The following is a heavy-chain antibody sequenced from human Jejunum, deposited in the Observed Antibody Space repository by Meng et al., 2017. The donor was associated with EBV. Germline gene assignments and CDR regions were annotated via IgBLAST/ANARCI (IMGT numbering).Heavy chain of an antibody. CDR2: INPGNGET. Sequence: QFRLAQSGAELKTPGASFKLSSKASEYTFTNYPIHWVRQAPGQRPEWMGCINPGNGETEFSQKFQGRVTITRDTSATTAYMELTSLRSEDTAVYYCASRPGFNIGPFDYWGQGTLVTVSS. V-gene: IGHV1-3*01. CDR1: EYTFTNYP. D-gene: IGHD3/OR15-3a*01. J-gene: IGHJ4*02. CDR3: ASRPGFNIGPFDY.